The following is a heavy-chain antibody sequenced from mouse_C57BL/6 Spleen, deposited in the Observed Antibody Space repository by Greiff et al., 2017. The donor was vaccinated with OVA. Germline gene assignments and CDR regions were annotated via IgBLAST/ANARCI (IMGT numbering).Heavy chain of an antibody. Sequence: QVQLQQSGAELARPGASVKLSCKASGYTFTSYGISWVKQRTGQGLEWIGEIYPRSGNPYYNEKFKGKATLTADKSSSTAYMELRSLTSEDSAVDFCARVTTVVAPFDDWGKGTTLTVSS. CDR3: ARVTTVVAPFDD. J-gene: IGHJ2*01. CDR1: GYTFTSYG. D-gene: IGHD1-1*01. CDR2: IYPRSGNP. V-gene: IGHV1-81*01.